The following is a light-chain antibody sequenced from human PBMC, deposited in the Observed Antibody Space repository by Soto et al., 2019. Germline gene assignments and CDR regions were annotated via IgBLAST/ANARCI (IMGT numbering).Light chain of an antibody. CDR3: QQYNNWLTWT. Sequence: EIVLTPSPDTLSVSPVERATLSCRASQSVSSSFLAWYQQKVGQAPRLLIYGASTRATGIPARFSGSGSGTEFTLTISSLQSEDFAVYYCQQYNNWLTWTFGQGTKVDI. J-gene: IGKJ1*01. CDR2: GAS. CDR1: QSVSSSF. V-gene: IGKV3-15*01.